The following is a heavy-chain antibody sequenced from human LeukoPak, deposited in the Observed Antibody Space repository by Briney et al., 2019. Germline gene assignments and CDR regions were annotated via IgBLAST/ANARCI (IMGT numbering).Heavy chain of an antibody. CDR3: ARFGEGAGFGG. D-gene: IGHD3-16*01. V-gene: IGHV3-7*01. Sequence: GGSLRLSCAASGFSFSAYWMTWVRQAPGTGLEWVANINPAGSETYYVDPVKGRFSISRDNAKNLVYLQMNSLRAEDTAVYHWARFGEGAGFGGGGQGTPAPV. CDR1: GFSFSAYW. CDR2: INPAGSET. J-gene: IGHJ4*02.